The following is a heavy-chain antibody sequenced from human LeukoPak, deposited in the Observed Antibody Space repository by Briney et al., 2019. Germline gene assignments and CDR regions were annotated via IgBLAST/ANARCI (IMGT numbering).Heavy chain of an antibody. CDR3: ATSTAAAGTD. CDR2: IKRDGSEK. CDR1: GFTFNSYW. Sequence: GGSLRLSCAASGFTFNSYWMSWVRQAPGKGLEWVANIKRDGSEKYYVDSVKGRFTISRDNAQNSLYLQMNSLRAEDTAIYYCATSTAAAGTDWGQGTLVTVSS. D-gene: IGHD6-13*01. V-gene: IGHV3-7*03. J-gene: IGHJ4*02.